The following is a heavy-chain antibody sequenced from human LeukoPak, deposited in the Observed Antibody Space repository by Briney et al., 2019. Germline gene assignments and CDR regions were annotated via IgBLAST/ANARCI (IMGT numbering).Heavy chain of an antibody. CDR3: AKDLRPINRITMVRGVIPHNGDSDY. Sequence: GGSLRLSCAASGFTFSSYAMHWVRQAPGKGLEWVAVISYDGSNKYYADSVKGRFTISRDNSKNTLYLQMNSLRAEDTAVYYCAKDLRPINRITMVRGVIPHNGDSDYWGQGTLVTVSS. CDR1: GFTFSSYA. V-gene: IGHV3-30*04. CDR2: ISYDGSNK. J-gene: IGHJ4*02. D-gene: IGHD3-10*01.